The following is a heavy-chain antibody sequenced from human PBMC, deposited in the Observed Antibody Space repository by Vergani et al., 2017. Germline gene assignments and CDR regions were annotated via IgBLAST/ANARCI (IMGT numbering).Heavy chain of an antibody. D-gene: IGHD6-19*01. J-gene: IGHJ4*02. CDR3: AKDQEQWLPEGWYFDY. CDR2: ISYDGSNK. Sequence: QVQLVESGGGVVQPGRSLRLSCAASGFTFSSYGMHWVRQAPGKGLAWVAVISYDGSNKYYADSVKGRFPIARDNSKNTLYLQMNSLRAEDTAVYYCAKDQEQWLPEGWYFDYWGQGTLVTVSS. V-gene: IGHV3-30*18. CDR1: GFTFSSYG.